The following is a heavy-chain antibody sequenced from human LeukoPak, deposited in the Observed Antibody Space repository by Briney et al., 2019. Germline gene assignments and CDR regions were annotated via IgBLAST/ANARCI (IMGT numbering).Heavy chain of an antibody. CDR1: GGSISSYY. D-gene: IGHD3-10*01. V-gene: IGHV4-59*12. CDR2: IYYSGST. CDR3: ARGGMVRGERPFDY. J-gene: IGHJ4*02. Sequence: SETLSLTCTVSGGSISSYYWSWIRQPPGKGLEWIGYIYYSGSTYYNPSLKSRVTISVDRSKNQFSLKLSSVTAADTAVYYCARGGMVRGERPFDYWGQGTLVTVSS.